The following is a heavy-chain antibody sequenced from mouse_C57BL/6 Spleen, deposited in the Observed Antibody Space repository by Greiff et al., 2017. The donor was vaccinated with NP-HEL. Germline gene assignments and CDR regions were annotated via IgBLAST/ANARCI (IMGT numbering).Heavy chain of an antibody. D-gene: IGHD1-1*01. CDR3: ARSYGSDYYAMDY. V-gene: IGHV1-64*01. Sequence: QVQLQQPGAELVKPGASVKLSCKASGYTFTSYWMHWVKQRPGQGLEWIGMIHPNSGSTNYNEKFKSKATLTVDKSSSTAYMQLSSLTSEDSAVYYCARSYGSDYYAMDYWGQGTSVTVSS. J-gene: IGHJ4*01. CDR1: GYTFTSYW. CDR2: IHPNSGST.